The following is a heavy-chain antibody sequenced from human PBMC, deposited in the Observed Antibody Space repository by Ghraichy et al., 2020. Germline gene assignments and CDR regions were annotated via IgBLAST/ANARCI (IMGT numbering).Heavy chain of an antibody. CDR3: ATGDKLWFGY. CDR2: INHSGST. CDR1: GGSFSGYY. V-gene: IGHV4-34*01. D-gene: IGHD5-18*01. J-gene: IGHJ4*02. Sequence: SETLSLTCAVYGGSFSGYYWSWIRQPPGKGLEWIGEINHSGSTNYNPSLKSRVTISVDTSKNQFSLKLSSVTAADTAVYYCATGDKLWFGYWGQGTLVTVSS.